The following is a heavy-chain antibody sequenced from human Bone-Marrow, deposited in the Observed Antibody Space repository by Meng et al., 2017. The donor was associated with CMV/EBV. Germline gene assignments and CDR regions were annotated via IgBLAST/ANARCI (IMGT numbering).Heavy chain of an antibody. J-gene: IGHJ6*02. Sequence: ETLSLTCAASGFTFSRYWMHWVRQAPGKGLVWVSRISSDGSTTNYADSVKGRFTISRDNAKNTLYLQMNSLRAEDTAVYYCARELGYNYYYYGIDVWGQGTTVTVSS. CDR1: GFTFSRYW. CDR2: ISSDGSTT. V-gene: IGHV3-74*01. CDR3: ARELGYNYYYYGIDV. D-gene: IGHD2-15*01.